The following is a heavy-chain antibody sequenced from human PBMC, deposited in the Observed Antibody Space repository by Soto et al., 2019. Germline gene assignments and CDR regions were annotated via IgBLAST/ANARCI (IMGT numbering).Heavy chain of an antibody. CDR1: GFTVSSNY. V-gene: IGHV3-66*01. CDR2: IYSGGST. CDR3: AREFGGGYYYYIDV. D-gene: IGHD2-15*01. Sequence: EVQLVESGGGLVQPGGSLRLSCAASGFTVSSNYMSWVRQAPGKGLEWVSVIYSGGSTYYADSVKGRFTISRDNSQNTLYLQMNRMNAVYTAVYYCAREFGGGYYYYIDVWGHGTTVTVSS. J-gene: IGHJ6*03.